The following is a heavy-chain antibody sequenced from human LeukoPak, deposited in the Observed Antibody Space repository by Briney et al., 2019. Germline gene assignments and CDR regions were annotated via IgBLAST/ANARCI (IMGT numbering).Heavy chain of an antibody. D-gene: IGHD6-13*01. J-gene: IGHJ4*02. CDR1: GGSISSYY. CDR2: IYYSGST. CDR3: ARHVGSSSWQNFDY. V-gene: IGHV4-59*08. Sequence: SETLSLTCTVSGGSISSYYWSWIRQPPGKGLEWIGYIYYSGSTNYNPSLKSRVPISVDTSKNQFSLKLSSVTAADTAVYYCARHVGSSSWQNFDYWGQGTLVTVSS.